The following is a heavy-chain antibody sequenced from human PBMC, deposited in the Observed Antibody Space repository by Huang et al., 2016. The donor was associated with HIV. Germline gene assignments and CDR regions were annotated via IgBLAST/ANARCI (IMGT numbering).Heavy chain of an antibody. Sequence: EVNMVESGGGSVQPGRSLRLSCLTSGFPFRDYAITWFRKAPGKGLEWVGLISSNVDCGTVEYAAAVKGRCIISRYDSRNIAYLEMNSPKTDDTGTYYCSTDGEPYYFEYWGRGTRVTVAS. CDR1: GFPFRDYA. J-gene: IGHJ4*02. CDR2: ISSNVDCGTV. V-gene: IGHV3-49*03. CDR3: STDGEPYYFEY.